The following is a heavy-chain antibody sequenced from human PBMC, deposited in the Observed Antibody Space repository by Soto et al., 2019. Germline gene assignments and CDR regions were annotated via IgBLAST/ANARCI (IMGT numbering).Heavy chain of an antibody. CDR2: FDPEDGET. Sequence: ASVQVSCKASGSTFTSYDINWVRQAPGKGLEWMGGFDPEDGETIYAQKFQGRVTMTEDTSTDTAYMELSSLRSEDTAVYYCATDINWNDVYYYYGMDVWGQRTTVTVSS. J-gene: IGHJ6*02. V-gene: IGHV1-24*01. CDR1: GSTFTSYD. D-gene: IGHD1-1*01. CDR3: ATDINWNDVYYYYGMDV.